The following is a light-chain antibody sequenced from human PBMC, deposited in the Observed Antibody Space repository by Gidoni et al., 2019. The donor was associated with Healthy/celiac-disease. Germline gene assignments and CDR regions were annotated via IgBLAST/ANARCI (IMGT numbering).Light chain of an antibody. Sequence: DIQITQSPSTLSASVEDRVTLTCRDSQSISSWLYWYQQKPGKGPKLLIYKASSLESGIPSRCSGSGYGTEFTITISNQQPDDFETYYCKQYQGTFGQGTKLEIK. CDR1: QSISSW. J-gene: IGKJ2*02. V-gene: IGKV1-5*03. CDR2: KAS. CDR3: KQYQGT.